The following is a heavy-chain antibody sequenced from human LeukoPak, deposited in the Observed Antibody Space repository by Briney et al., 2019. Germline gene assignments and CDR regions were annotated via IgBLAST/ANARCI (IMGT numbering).Heavy chain of an antibody. CDR2: ISGSGGST. D-gene: IGHD3-9*01. CDR3: ARDWVLRYFDWPFLDY. V-gene: IGHV3-23*01. J-gene: IGHJ4*02. Sequence: GGSLRLSCAASGFTFSSYAMSWVRQAPGKGLEWVSAISGSGGSTYYADSVKGRFTISRDNSKNTLYLQMNSLRAEDTAVYYCARDWVLRYFDWPFLDYWGQGTLVTVSS. CDR1: GFTFSSYA.